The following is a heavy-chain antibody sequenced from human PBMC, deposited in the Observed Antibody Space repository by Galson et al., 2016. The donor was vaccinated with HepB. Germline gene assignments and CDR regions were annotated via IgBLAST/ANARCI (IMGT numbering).Heavy chain of an antibody. CDR2: MFHSGTT. CDR1: GGSVYTFDYY. V-gene: IGHV4-31*11. Sequence: TLSLTCAVSGGSVYTFDYYWSWIRLLPGKGLQWIGGMFHSGTTSYDPSLGRRVTMSVETSRNQFSLKVRSVTAADTAVYYCARLKACGEHLYYVDSWGQGAQVTVAS. D-gene: IGHD3-10*01. J-gene: IGHJ5*01. CDR3: ARLKACGEHLYYVDS.